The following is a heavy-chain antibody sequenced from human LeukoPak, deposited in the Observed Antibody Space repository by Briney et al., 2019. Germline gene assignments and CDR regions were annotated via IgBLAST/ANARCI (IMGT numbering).Heavy chain of an antibody. CDR2: INWNGGST. CDR3: ARDPGSSWSDAFDI. Sequence: PGGSLRLSCAASGFTFDDYGMSWVRQAPGKGLEWVSGINWNGGSTGYADSVKGRFTISRDNAKNSLYLQMNSLRAEDTALYYCARDPGSSWSDAFDIWGQGTMVTVSS. D-gene: IGHD6-13*01. J-gene: IGHJ3*02. V-gene: IGHV3-20*04. CDR1: GFTFDDYG.